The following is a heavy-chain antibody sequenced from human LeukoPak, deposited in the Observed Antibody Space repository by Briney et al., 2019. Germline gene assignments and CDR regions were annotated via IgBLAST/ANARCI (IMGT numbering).Heavy chain of an antibody. Sequence: GGSLRLSCAASGFTFSSYGMSWVRQAPGKGLEWVSSISGSDGSTYYADSVKGRFTISRDNSKNTLYLQMNSLRAEDTAVYYCARAGNTRFDYWGQGTLVTVSS. CDR2: ISGSDGST. J-gene: IGHJ4*02. CDR3: ARAGNTRFDY. V-gene: IGHV3-23*01. CDR1: GFTFSSYG. D-gene: IGHD2/OR15-2a*01.